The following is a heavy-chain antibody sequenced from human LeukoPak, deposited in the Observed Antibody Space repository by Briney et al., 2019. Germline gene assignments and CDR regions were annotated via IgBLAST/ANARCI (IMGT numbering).Heavy chain of an antibody. CDR1: GGSFSGYY. D-gene: IGHD2-2*01. CDR3: ARGREDIVVVPAAMDYYYYYMDV. CDR2: INHSGST. V-gene: IGHV4-34*01. J-gene: IGHJ6*03. Sequence: PSETLSLTCALYGGSFSGYYWSWIRQPPGKGLEWIGEINHSGSTNYNPSLKSRVTISVDTSKNQFSLKLSSVTAADTAVYYCARGREDIVVVPAAMDYYYYYMDVWGKGTTVTVSS.